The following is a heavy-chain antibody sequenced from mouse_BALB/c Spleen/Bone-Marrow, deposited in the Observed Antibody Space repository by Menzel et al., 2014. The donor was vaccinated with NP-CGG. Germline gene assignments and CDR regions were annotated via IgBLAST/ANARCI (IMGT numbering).Heavy chain of an antibody. CDR1: GFTFSDYG. CDR2: ISNLAYSI. D-gene: IGHD1-1*01. CDR3: ARFITTVVVDVMDY. Sequence: EVKLMESGGGLVQPGGSRKLSCAASGFTFSDYGMAWVRQAPGKGPEWVAFISNLAYSIYYADTVTGRFTISRENAKNTLYLEMSSLRSEDTAMYYCARFITTVVVDVMDYWGQGTSVTVSS. V-gene: IGHV5-15*02. J-gene: IGHJ4*01.